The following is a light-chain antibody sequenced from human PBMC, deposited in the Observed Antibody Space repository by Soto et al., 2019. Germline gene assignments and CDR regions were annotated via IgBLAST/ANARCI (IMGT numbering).Light chain of an antibody. CDR1: QSVSSN. CDR2: GAS. J-gene: IGKJ1*01. V-gene: IGKV3-15*01. CDR3: HQYNNWQRT. Sequence: EIVMTQSPATLSVSPGERATLSCRASQSVSSNLAWYQQKPGQAPRLLIYGASTRATGIPARFSGSGSGTEFTLTISSLQSEDFAVYYCHQYNNWQRTFGQGTKVDIK.